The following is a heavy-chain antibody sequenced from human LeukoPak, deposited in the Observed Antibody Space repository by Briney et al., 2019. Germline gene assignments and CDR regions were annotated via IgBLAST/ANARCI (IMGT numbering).Heavy chain of an antibody. CDR1: GGSISSYY. V-gene: IGHV4-59*01. J-gene: IGHJ4*02. CDR2: IYYSGST. Sequence: SETLSLTCTVSGGSISSYYWSWIRQPPGKGLEWIGYIYYSGSTNYNPSLKSRVTISVDTSKNQFSLKLSSVTAADTAVYYCARARGFGESHFDYWGQGTLVTVSS. CDR3: ARARGFGESHFDY. D-gene: IGHD3-10*01.